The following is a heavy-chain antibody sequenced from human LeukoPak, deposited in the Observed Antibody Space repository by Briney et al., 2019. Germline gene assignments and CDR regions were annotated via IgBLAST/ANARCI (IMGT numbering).Heavy chain of an antibody. V-gene: IGHV3-72*01. CDR2: SRNRAKSYTT. Sequence: GGPLRLSCAVSGFTFSDHYMDWVRQAPGKGLEWVGRSRNRAKSYTTDYAASVKGRFTISRDDSKSTLYLQMNSLETEDTAVYYCSRDATGDHWGQGTLVTVSS. J-gene: IGHJ4*02. CDR1: GFTFSDHY. CDR3: SRDATGDH.